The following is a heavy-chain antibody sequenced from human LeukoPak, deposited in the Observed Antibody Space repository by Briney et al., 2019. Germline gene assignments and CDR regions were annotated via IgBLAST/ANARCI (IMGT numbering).Heavy chain of an antibody. CDR3: GKHRREAAMAALNY. D-gene: IGHD5-24*01. CDR2: ISGSGDTT. J-gene: IGHJ4*02. V-gene: IGHV3-23*01. CDR1: GFTFSNFA. Sequence: GGSLRLSCAASGFTFSNFAMSWVRQAPGKGLEWVSAISGSGDTTYYADSVMGRFTISRDSSKNTLFLQMNSLRAEDAAIYYCGKHRREAAMAALNYWGQGTLVTVSS.